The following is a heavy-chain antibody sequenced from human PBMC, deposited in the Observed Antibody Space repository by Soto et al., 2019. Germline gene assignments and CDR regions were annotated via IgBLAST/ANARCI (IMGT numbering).Heavy chain of an antibody. CDR1: GVTFSNYG. J-gene: IGHJ3*02. CDR2: VSGSGRTT. Sequence: EVQLLESGGGLVQPGGSLRLSCAASGVTFSNYGMNWVRQAPGKGLEWVSVVSGSGRTTYYADSVKGRFTISRDNSKKSLYLQMDSLGVEDTAVYYCAKVVAVYGSGKGQAFDIWGQGTMVTVSS. CDR3: AKVVAVYGSGKGQAFDI. V-gene: IGHV3-23*01. D-gene: IGHD3-10*01.